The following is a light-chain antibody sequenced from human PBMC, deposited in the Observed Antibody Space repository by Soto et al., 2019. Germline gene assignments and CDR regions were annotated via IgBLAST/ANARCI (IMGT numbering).Light chain of an antibody. Sequence: DIQLTQSPSFLSASVGDRITITCLAIQGIRSYLDWYQQKPGKAPKLLIYAASTLQSGVPSRFRGSGSGTDFTLTISCLQSEDFETYYCQQYYSYPLTFGGGTKVDIK. CDR1: QGIRSY. CDR2: AAS. CDR3: QQYYSYPLT. J-gene: IGKJ4*01. V-gene: IGKV1-9*01.